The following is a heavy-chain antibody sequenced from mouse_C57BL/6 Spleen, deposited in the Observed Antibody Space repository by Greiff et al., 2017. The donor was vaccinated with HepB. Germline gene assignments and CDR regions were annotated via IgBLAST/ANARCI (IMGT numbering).Heavy chain of an antibody. CDR2: ISSGSSTI. CDR3: ARHYYSNYVEAMDY. Sequence: DVKLVESGGGLVKPGGSLKLSCAASGFTFSDYGMHWVRQAPEKGLEWVAYISSGSSTIYYADTVKGRFTISRDNAKNTLFLQMTSLRSEDTAMYYCARHYYSNYVEAMDYWGQGTSVTVSS. J-gene: IGHJ4*01. CDR1: GFTFSDYG. V-gene: IGHV5-17*01. D-gene: IGHD2-5*01.